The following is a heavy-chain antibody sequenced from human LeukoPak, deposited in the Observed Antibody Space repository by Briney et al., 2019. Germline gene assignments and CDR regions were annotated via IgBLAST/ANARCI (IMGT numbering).Heavy chain of an antibody. J-gene: IGHJ5*02. Sequence: SETLSLTCAVSGGSLTGYFWTWIRQAPGKGLEWIGHLYYSGSTYYNPSLESRVSISIDTSKTQFSLELNSVTAADTAVYYCARHGSYSSSPFDPWGQGTLVTVSS. D-gene: IGHD6-13*01. CDR3: ARHGSYSSSPFDP. CDR2: LYYSGST. V-gene: IGHV4-59*01. CDR1: GGSLTGYF.